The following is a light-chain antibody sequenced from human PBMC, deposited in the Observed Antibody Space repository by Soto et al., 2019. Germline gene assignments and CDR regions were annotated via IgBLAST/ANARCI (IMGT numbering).Light chain of an antibody. Sequence: QSVLTQPPSVSATPGQGVTLSCSGGDSNIGSTAVNWYQQLPGTAPKLIIYSSNQRPSGVPDRISGSKSGTSASLAISGLQSEDEADNYCAAWDDDLHVWLFGGGTKLTVL. J-gene: IGLJ3*02. V-gene: IGLV1-44*01. CDR3: AAWDDDLHVWL. CDR1: DSNIGSTA. CDR2: SSN.